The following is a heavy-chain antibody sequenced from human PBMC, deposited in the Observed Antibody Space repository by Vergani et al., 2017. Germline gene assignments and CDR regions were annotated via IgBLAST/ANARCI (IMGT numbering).Heavy chain of an antibody. Sequence: EVQLLESGGGLVQPGGSLRLSCAASGFTFSRYAMSWVRQAPGKGMEWVSAISGSGGSTYYADSGKGRFTISSDNSKNTLYLQMNSLRAEDTAVYYCAKGLQLWLGGYFDYWGQGTLVTVSS. V-gene: IGHV3-23*01. D-gene: IGHD5-18*01. CDR1: GFTFSRYA. CDR3: AKGLQLWLGGYFDY. CDR2: ISGSGGST. J-gene: IGHJ4*02.